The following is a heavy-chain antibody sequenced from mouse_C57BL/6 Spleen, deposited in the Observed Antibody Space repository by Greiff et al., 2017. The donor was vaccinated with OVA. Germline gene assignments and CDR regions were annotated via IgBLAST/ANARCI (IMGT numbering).Heavy chain of an antibody. Sequence: EVQLQQSGPVLVKPGASVKMSCKASGYTFTDYYMNWVKQSHGKSLEWIGVINPYNGGTSYNQKFKGKATLTVDKSSSTAYMELNSLTSEDSAVYYCARRGITTVVARGFDYWGQGTTLTVSS. V-gene: IGHV1-19*01. CDR2: INPYNGGT. CDR3: ARRGITTVVARGFDY. J-gene: IGHJ2*01. CDR1: GYTFTDYY. D-gene: IGHD1-1*01.